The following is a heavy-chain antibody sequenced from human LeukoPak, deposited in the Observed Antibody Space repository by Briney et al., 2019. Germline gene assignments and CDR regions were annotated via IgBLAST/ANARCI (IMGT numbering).Heavy chain of an antibody. CDR1: GYHFANYW. D-gene: IGHD6-13*01. Sequence: GESLKISCEGSGYHFANYWITWVRQMPGKGLEWMGIVYPGDSDTRYSPSFQGQVTISADKSISTAYLQWSSLKASDTALYYCARPRDSRDGMDVWGQGTTVTVSS. CDR2: VYPGDSDT. J-gene: IGHJ6*02. V-gene: IGHV5-51*01. CDR3: ARPRDSRDGMDV.